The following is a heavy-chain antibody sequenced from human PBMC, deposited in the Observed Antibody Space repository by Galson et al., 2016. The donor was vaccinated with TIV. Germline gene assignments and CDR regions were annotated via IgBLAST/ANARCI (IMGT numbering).Heavy chain of an antibody. D-gene: IGHD2-21*02. CDR1: GGSISSNGIF. CDR3: ARDQDSGACYYFDY. V-gene: IGHV4-31*03. Sequence: TLSLTCTVSGGSISSNGIFWGWIRQHPGKGLEWIGYIYHSGSTHYNPSLKSRIAMSVDTSKNQFSLTLTSVTAAATAVYYCARDQDSGACYYFDYWGQGNLVTVS. CDR2: IYHSGST. J-gene: IGHJ4*02.